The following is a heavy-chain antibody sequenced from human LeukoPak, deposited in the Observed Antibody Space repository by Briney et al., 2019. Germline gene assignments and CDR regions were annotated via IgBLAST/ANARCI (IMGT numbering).Heavy chain of an antibody. CDR3: ARVVREYYYDSSGYYYYYGMDV. CDR2: MNPNSGNT. V-gene: IGHV1-8*01. J-gene: IGHJ6*02. D-gene: IGHD3-22*01. CDR1: GYTFTSYD. Sequence: GASVKVSCKASGYTFTSYDINWVRQATGQGLEWMGWMNPNSGNTGYAQKFQGRVTMTRNTSLSTAYMELSSLRSEDTAVYYCARVVREYYYDSSGYYYYYGMDVWGQGTTVTVSS.